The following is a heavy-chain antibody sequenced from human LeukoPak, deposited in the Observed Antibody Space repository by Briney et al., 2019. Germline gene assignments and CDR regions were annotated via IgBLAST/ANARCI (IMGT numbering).Heavy chain of an antibody. CDR1: GYTFTSYD. J-gene: IGHJ3*02. D-gene: IGHD2-21*02. CDR2: MNPNSGKT. CDR3: ARDLDCGGDCYFGAAFDI. Sequence: ASVKVSCKASGYTFTSYDVNWVRQATGQGLEWMGWMNPNSGKTGYAQKFQGRVTMTRNTSITTAYMDLSSLRSEDTAVYYCARDLDCGGDCYFGAAFDIWGQGTMVTVSS. V-gene: IGHV1-8*01.